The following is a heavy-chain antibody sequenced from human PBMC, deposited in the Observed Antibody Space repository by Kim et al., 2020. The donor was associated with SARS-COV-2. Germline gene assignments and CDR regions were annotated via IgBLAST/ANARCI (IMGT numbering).Heavy chain of an antibody. CDR2: ISYDGSNK. Sequence: GGSLRLSCAASGFTFSSYGMHWVHQAPGKGLEWVAVISYDGSNKYYADSVKGRFTISRDNSKNTLYLQMNSLRAEDTAVYYCAKARGDYGDHYFDYWGQGTLVTVSS. CDR1: GFTFSSYG. J-gene: IGHJ4*02. V-gene: IGHV3-30*18. CDR3: AKARGDYGDHYFDY. D-gene: IGHD4-17*01.